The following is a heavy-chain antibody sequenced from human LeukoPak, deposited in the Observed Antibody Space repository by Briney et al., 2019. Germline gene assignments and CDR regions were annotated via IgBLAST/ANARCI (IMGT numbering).Heavy chain of an antibody. CDR1: GFTFNSYA. CDR2: ITGSGGNA. V-gene: IGHV3-23*01. D-gene: IGHD3-10*01. J-gene: IGHJ4*02. Sequence: PGGSLRLSCAASGFTFNSYAMTWVRLAPGKGLEWVSSITGSGGNAYYADSVKGRFTISRDNSKNTLYVQMSSLRPEDTAVYYCASWYYNSGSYYFDCWGQGTQVTVSS. CDR3: ASWYYNSGSYYFDC.